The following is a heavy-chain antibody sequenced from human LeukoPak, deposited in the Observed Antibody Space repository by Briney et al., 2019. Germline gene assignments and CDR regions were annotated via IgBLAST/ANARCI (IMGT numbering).Heavy chain of an antibody. CDR1: GHTFTSYA. CDR3: ARPLGYSGYDYGVELAY. J-gene: IGHJ4*02. CDR2: INDAYGIT. V-gene: IGHV1-3*01. D-gene: IGHD5-12*01. Sequence: GSVKVSCKASGHTFTSYAMHWVRQAPGQRLEWMGWINDAYGITKYSQKFQGRVNITRDKSASRDYMELSSLRSEDTAVYYCARPLGYSGYDYGVELAYWVQGTLVA.